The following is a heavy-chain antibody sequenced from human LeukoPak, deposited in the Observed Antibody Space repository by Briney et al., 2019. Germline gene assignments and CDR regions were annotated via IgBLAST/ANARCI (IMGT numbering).Heavy chain of an antibody. CDR2: IWYDGSNK. J-gene: IGHJ5*02. CDR3: ARDLGIAVDRDWFDP. CDR1: GFTFSSYG. V-gene: IGHV3-33*01. Sequence: PGGSLRLSCAASGFTFSSYGMHWVRQAPGKGLEWVAVIWYDGSNKYYADSVKGRFTISRDNSKNTLYLQMNSLRAEDTAVYYCARDLGIAVDRDWFDPWGQGTLVTVSS. D-gene: IGHD6-19*01.